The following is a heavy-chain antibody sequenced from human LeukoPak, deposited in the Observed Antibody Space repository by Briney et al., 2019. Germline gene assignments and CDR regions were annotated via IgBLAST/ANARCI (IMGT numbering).Heavy chain of an antibody. D-gene: IGHD3-10*01. CDR2: INHSGST. V-gene: IGHV4-34*01. J-gene: IGHJ4*02. CDR3: ARGRYFGSGSYYFRGGNYFDL. CDR1: GGSFSGYY. Sequence: PSETLSLTCAVYGGSFSGYYWSWIRQPPGKGLEWIGEINHSGSTNYNPSLKSRVTISVDTSKNQLSLKLSSVTAADTAVYYCARGRYFGSGSYYFRGGNYFDLWGEGTLVTVS.